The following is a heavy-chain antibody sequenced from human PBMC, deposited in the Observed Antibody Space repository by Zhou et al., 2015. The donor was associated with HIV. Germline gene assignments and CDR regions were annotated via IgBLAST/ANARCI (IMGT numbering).Heavy chain of an antibody. CDR2: ITPMFDID. Sequence: QVQLVQSGTEVKKPGSSVRVSCRTSGGTFGGSEISWVRQVSGQGLEWMGGITPMFDIDNYAQKFRGRLTITADEATSTAYMELSSLRSEDTAVYYCARVNMVRGVTAFYYYGMDVWGQGTTVTVSS. D-gene: IGHD3-10*01. CDR3: ARVNMVRGVTAFYYYGMDV. J-gene: IGHJ6*02. V-gene: IGHV1-69*01. CDR1: GGTFGGSE.